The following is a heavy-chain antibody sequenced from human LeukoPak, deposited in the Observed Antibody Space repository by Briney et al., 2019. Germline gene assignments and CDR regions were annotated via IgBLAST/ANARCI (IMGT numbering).Heavy chain of an antibody. V-gene: IGHV4-4*07. D-gene: IGHD6-19*01. Sequence: SETLSLTCTVSGASVSSYYWIWIRQPAGRGLEWIGRIDASGSTNYNPSLKSRVTMSVDSSKNQFSLKVSSVTAADTAVYYCARGYSSGWHDYWGQGTLVTVSS. CDR2: IDASGST. CDR3: ARGYSSGWHDY. J-gene: IGHJ4*02. CDR1: GASVSSYY.